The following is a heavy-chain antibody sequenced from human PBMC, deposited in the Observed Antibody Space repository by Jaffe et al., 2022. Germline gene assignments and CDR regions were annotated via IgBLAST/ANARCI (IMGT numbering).Heavy chain of an antibody. CDR2: IYTSGST. V-gene: IGHV4-61*02. J-gene: IGHJ4*02. Sequence: QVQLQESGPGLVKPSQTLSLTCTVSGGSISSGSYYWSWIRQPAGKGLEWIGRIYTSGSTNYNPSLKSRVTISVDTSKNQFSLKLSSVTAADTAVYYCARARTYYYGSGSYYSPSYYFDYWGQGTLVTVSS. CDR1: GGSISSGSYY. D-gene: IGHD3-10*01. CDR3: ARARTYYYGSGSYYSPSYYFDY.